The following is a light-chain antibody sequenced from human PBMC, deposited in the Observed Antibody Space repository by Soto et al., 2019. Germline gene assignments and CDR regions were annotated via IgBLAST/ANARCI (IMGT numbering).Light chain of an antibody. Sequence: EIVLTQSPATLSLSPWERATLSCRASQSVSSHLVWYQRKPGQAPRLLIYDASNRATGIPARFSGSGSGTDFTLTISSLEPEDFAVYYCQQRSNWPPLTFGGGTKVDIK. CDR2: DAS. V-gene: IGKV3-11*01. CDR3: QQRSNWPPLT. J-gene: IGKJ4*01. CDR1: QSVSSH.